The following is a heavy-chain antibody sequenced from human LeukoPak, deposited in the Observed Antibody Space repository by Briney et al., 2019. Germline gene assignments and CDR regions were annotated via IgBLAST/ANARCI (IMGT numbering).Heavy chain of an antibody. V-gene: IGHV5-51*01. CDR3: ARGLFSHLDYFDN. J-gene: IGHJ4*02. CDR2: IHPGDSDT. CDR1: GYSFSNSW. Sequence: GESLKSSCKGSGYSFSNSWIAWVRQMPGEGLEWMGIIHPGDSDTRIRLSFQGLVTISADKSTSTAYLKWNSLKASDTAMYYCARGLFSHLDYFDNWGQGTLVTVSS.